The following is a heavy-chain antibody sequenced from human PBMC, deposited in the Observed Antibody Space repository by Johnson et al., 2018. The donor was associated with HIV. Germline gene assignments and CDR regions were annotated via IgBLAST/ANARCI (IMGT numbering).Heavy chain of an antibody. CDR2: IRFDGSSK. J-gene: IGHJ3*02. CDR1: GFTFSSNG. V-gene: IGHV3-30*02. D-gene: IGHD6-19*01. CDR3: AKDPASSHSDAFDI. Sequence: VQLVESGGGVVQPGGSLRLSCVVSGFTFSSNGMHWVRQAPGKGLEWVAFIRFDGSSKYYGDSVKGRFSISRDNSKNTLYLQMHSLRAEDTAVYYCAKDPASSHSDAFDIWGQATMVTVSS.